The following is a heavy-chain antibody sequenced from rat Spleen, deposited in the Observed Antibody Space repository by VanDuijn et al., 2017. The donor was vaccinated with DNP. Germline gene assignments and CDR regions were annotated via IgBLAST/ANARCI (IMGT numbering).Heavy chain of an antibody. V-gene: IGHV2-6*01. CDR3: ARWGDY. J-gene: IGHJ2*01. CDR1: GFSLTSHT. CDR2: MSSGGST. Sequence: QVQLKESGPGLVQPSQTLSLTCTVSGFSLTSHTVSWVRQPPGKGLEWIAAMSSGGSTYYNSALKSRLSISRDTSKSQVFVKMNSLQTEDTAMYFCARWGDYWGQGVMVTVSS.